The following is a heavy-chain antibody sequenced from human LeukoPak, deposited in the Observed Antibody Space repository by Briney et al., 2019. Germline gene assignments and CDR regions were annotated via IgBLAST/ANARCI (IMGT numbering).Heavy chain of an antibody. V-gene: IGHV1-69*05. Sequence: GSSVKVSCKASGGTFSSYVISWVRQAPGQGLEWMGGIIPIFGTANYAQKFQGRVTITTDESTSTAYMELSSLRSEDTAVYYCARGLRHCSSTSCSKIDAFDIWGQGTMVTVSS. D-gene: IGHD2-2*01. CDR3: ARGLRHCSSTSCSKIDAFDI. CDR1: GGTFSSYV. J-gene: IGHJ3*02. CDR2: IIPIFGTA.